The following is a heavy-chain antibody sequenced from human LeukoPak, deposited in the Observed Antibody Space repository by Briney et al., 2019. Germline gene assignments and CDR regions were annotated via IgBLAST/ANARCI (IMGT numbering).Heavy chain of an antibody. V-gene: IGHV1-69*05. CDR1: GGTFSSYA. CDR3: ARDPYYYDSSGYYY. J-gene: IGHJ4*02. CDR2: IIPIFGTA. D-gene: IGHD3-22*01. Sequence: SVKVSCKASGGTFSSYAISWVRQAPGQGLEWMGGIIPIFGTANYAQKFQGRVTITTDESTSTAYMELSSLRAEDTAVYYCARDPYYYDSSGYYYWGQGTLVTVSS.